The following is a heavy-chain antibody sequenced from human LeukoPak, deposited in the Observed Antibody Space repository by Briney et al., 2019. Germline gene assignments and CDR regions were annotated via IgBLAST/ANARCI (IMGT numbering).Heavy chain of an antibody. CDR2: ISAYTCST. CDR3: ARTVGATGAFDI. Sequence: GASVTVSCKASGYTFINYRPTWVRQAAGQGFEWMGWISAYTCSTNYAQKLQGRVTMPTDPYTSTAYMDLRSLRSDDTAVYYCARTVGATGAFDIWGQGTMVIVSS. D-gene: IGHD1-26*01. J-gene: IGHJ3*02. V-gene: IGHV1-18*01. CDR1: GYTFINYR.